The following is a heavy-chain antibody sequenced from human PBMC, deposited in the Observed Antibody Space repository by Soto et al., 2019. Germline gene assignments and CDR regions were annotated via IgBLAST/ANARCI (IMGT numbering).Heavy chain of an antibody. CDR2: MNPNSANT. J-gene: IGHJ4*02. D-gene: IGHD2-15*01. CDR1: GYTFSSYD. V-gene: IGHV1-8*01. CDR3: TRSIRNQLLSDN. Sequence: QVQLVQSGAEVREPGASVKVSCKASGYTFSSYDVGWVRQATGQGLEWMGWMNPNSANTGYAQKFQGRVTMTRDTSLNRAYMELNSLTSEDTAVYYCTRSIRNQLLSDNWGQGTPGPVSS.